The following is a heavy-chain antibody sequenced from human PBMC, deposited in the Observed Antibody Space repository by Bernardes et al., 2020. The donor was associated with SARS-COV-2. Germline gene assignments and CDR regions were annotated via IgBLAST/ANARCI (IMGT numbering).Heavy chain of an antibody. CDR2: IIPIFGTA. J-gene: IGHJ4*02. V-gene: IGHV1-69*13. D-gene: IGHD4-4*01. CDR3: ASHPYLSMTTVTEYYFDY. CDR1: GGTFSSYA. Sequence: SVKVSCKASGGTFSSYAISWVRQAPGQGLEWMGGIIPIFGTANYAQKFQGRVTITADESTSTAYMELSSLRSEDTAVYYCASHPYLSMTTVTEYYFDYWGQGTLVTVSS.